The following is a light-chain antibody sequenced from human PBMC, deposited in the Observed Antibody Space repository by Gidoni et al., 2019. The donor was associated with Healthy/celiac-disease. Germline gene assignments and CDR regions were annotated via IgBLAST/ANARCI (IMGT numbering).Light chain of an antibody. V-gene: IGKV3-11*01. J-gene: IGKJ5*01. CDR1: QSVSSY. CDR2: DAS. CDR3: QQRSNRIT. Sequence: EIVLTQSPATLSLSPGERATLSCRAGQSVSSYLAWYQQKPGQAPRLLIYDASNRATGIPARFSGSGSGTDFTLTISSLEPEDFAVYYCQQRSNRITFGQGTRLEIK.